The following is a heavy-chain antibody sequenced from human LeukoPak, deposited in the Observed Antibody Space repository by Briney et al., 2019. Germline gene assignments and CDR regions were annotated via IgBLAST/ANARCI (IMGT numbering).Heavy chain of an antibody. CDR1: GGSISSYY. Sequence: PSETLSLTCTVSGGSISSYYWSWIRQPAGKGLEWIGRIYTSGSTNYNPSLKSRVTISVDTSKNQFSLKLSSVTAADTAVYYCARHGTTDYYGSGTFDYWGQGTLVTVSS. V-gene: IGHV4-4*07. CDR3: ARHGTTDYYGSGTFDY. D-gene: IGHD3-10*01. CDR2: IYTSGST. J-gene: IGHJ4*02.